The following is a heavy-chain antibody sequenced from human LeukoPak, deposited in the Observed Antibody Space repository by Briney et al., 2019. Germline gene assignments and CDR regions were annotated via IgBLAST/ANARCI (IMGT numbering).Heavy chain of an antibody. CDR1: GFSFSSYE. J-gene: IGHJ4*02. Sequence: PGGSLRLSCSASGFSFSSYEMNWVRQAPGKGLEWVSHISSSATSTYYADSVKGRFTISRDNAKNSLYLQMNSLRAEDTAVYYCAGRVVPSPFYWGQGTLVTVSS. D-gene: IGHD2-15*01. CDR3: AGRVVPSPFY. CDR2: ISSSATST. V-gene: IGHV3-48*03.